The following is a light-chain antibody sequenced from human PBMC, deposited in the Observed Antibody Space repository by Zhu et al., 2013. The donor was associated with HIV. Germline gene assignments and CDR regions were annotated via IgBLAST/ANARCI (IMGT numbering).Light chain of an antibody. CDR3: QQYDSYSLT. Sequence: DIQMTQSPSSLSASVGDRVTITCRASQDISNYLNWYQQKPGKAPKLLIYDASNLETGVPSRFSGSGSGTDFTFTISSLQPEDIATYYCQQYDSYSLTFGGGT. V-gene: IGKV1-33*01. CDR1: QDISNY. CDR2: DAS. J-gene: IGKJ4*01.